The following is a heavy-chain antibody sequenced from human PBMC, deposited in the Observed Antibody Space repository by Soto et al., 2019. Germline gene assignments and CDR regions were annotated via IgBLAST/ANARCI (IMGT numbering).Heavy chain of an antibody. J-gene: IGHJ4*01. CDR3: ASGASRGYPYFFDS. Sequence: QAQVVQSGAEVRKPGSSVKLSCKASEGTFNSYAISWVRQAPGQGLEWMGGIIPYYNTLNYAQKFQDRVTITADDSTNTVYMELSSLRSDDTAVYFCASGASRGYPYFFDSWAHVTLVTVSS. CDR2: IIPYYNTL. D-gene: IGHD6-13*01. CDR1: EGTFNSYA. V-gene: IGHV1-69*01.